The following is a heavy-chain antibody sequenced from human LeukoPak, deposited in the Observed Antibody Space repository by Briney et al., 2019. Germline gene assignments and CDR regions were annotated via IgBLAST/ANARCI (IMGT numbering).Heavy chain of an antibody. Sequence: GGSLRLSCAASGFTVNNAWMSWVRQASGKGLEWVGRIKSKTDGGTTDYAALVKGRFTISRDDSKNMLYLQMNSLKTEDTAVYYCTTVVSSTVTTGDYWGQGTLVTVSS. J-gene: IGHJ4*02. CDR2: IKSKTDGGTT. CDR1: GFTVNNAW. CDR3: TTVVSSTVTTGDY. D-gene: IGHD4-17*01. V-gene: IGHV3-15*01.